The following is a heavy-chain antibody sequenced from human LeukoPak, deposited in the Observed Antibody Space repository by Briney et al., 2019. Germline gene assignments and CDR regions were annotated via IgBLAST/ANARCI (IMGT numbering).Heavy chain of an antibody. D-gene: IGHD4-17*01. CDR1: GGSSSSYY. J-gene: IGHJ1*01. CDR2: IYYSGST. V-gene: IGHV4-59*01. Sequence: SETLSLTCTVSGGSSSSYYWGWIRQPPGKGLEWIGYIYYSGSTNYNPSLKSRVTISIDTSKDQFSLKLKFVTAADTAVYYCARGYYGVEVCFQHWARAPWSPSPQ. CDR3: ARGYYGVEVCFQH.